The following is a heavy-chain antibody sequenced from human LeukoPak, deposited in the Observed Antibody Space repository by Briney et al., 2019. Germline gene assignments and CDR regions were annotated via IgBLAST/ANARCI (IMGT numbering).Heavy chain of an antibody. D-gene: IGHD3-10*01. Sequence: GXSLRLSCAPSGFNFSNYWMHWVRQVPGKGLVWVSRINRDGGITTYADSVKGGFTISRDNAKNMLYLQLNSLRAEDTAVYYCISDSEGRSGGDYWGQGTLVTVSS. CDR3: ISDSEGRSGGDY. V-gene: IGHV3-74*03. CDR2: INRDGGIT. CDR1: GFNFSNYW. J-gene: IGHJ4*02.